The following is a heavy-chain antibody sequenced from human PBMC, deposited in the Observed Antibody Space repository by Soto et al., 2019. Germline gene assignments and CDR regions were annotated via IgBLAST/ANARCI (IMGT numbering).Heavy chain of an antibody. CDR1: GYTFTGYY. J-gene: IGHJ6*02. CDR2: INPNSGGT. V-gene: IGHV1-2*02. CDR3: ASLGELSLTYYYHGMDV. D-gene: IGHD3-16*02. Sequence: ASVKVSCKASGYTFTGYYMHWVRQAPGQGLEWMGWINPNSGGTNYAQKFQGRVTMTRDTSISTAYMELSRLRSDDTAVYYCASLGELSLTYYYHGMDVWGQGTTVTVSS.